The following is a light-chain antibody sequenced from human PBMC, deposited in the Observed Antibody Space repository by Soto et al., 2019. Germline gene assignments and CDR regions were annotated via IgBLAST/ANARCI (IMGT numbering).Light chain of an antibody. CDR3: SSCTSSSTGYV. CDR2: DVS. V-gene: IGLV2-14*01. CDR1: SSDVGGYNY. J-gene: IGLJ1*01. Sequence: QSALTQPASVSGSPGQSITISCTGTSSDVGGYNYVSWYQQHPGKAPKLMIYDVSNRPSGVSNRFSGSKSGNTASLTISGLQAEDEADYYCSSCTSSSTGYVFGTGTKVTV.